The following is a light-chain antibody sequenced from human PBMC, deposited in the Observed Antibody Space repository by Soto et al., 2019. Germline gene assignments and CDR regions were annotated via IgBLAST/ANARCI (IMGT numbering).Light chain of an antibody. V-gene: IGLV2-14*01. CDR2: DVS. Sequence: QSALTQPASVSGSPGQSITISCTGHSSDVGGYNYVSWYQQHPGKAPELTIYDVSNRPSGVSNRFSGSKSGNTASLTISGLQAEDEADYYCSSYTSSSTLEVVFGGGTQLTVL. J-gene: IGLJ2*01. CDR1: SSDVGGYNY. CDR3: SSYTSSSTLEVV.